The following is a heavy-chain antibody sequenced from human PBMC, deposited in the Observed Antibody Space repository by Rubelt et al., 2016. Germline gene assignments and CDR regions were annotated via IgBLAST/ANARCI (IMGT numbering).Heavy chain of an antibody. D-gene: IGHD3-22*01. CDR3: AGRGGSSGYYYFDY. Sequence: QLQLQESGPGLVKPSETLSLTCSVSGGSISGYYWNWIRQPPGKGLEWIGYVYSIGGTNYNPPLKSRVTISVDSSKNQFSLKLSAVTAADTAGYYGAGRGGSSGYYYFDYSGQGTLVTVSS. CDR1: GGSISGYY. J-gene: IGHJ4*02. V-gene: IGHV4-59*01. CDR2: VYSIGGT.